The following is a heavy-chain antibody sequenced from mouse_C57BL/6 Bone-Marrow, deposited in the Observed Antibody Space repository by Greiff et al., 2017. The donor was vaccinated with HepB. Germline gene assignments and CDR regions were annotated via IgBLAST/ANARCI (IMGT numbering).Heavy chain of an antibody. CDR3: ARESTTYDYDVGAMDY. CDR1: GYAFTNYL. V-gene: IGHV1-54*01. D-gene: IGHD2-4*01. J-gene: IGHJ4*01. CDR2: INPGSGGT. Sequence: VQLVESGAELVRPGTSVKVSYKASGYAFTNYLIEWVKQRPGQGLEWIGVINPGSGGTNYNEKFKGKATLTADKSSSTAYMQLSSLTSEDSAVYFCARESTTYDYDVGAMDYWGQGTSVTVSS.